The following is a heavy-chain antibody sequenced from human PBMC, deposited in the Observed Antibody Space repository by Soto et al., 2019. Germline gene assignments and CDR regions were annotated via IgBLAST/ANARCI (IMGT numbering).Heavy chain of an antibody. CDR1: GGSITRGDYY. Sequence: QVQLQESGPGLVKPSQTLSLTCNVSGGSITRGDYYWSWLRQPPGKGLEWIGYIYYRAMPYYNPSLKSRLTISVDTSMNQFSLSMTSVTAADTAVYYCARGSALLFYYFDYWGQGTPVTVSS. CDR2: IYYRAMP. CDR3: ARGSALLFYYFDY. D-gene: IGHD6-13*01. J-gene: IGHJ4*02. V-gene: IGHV4-30-4*01.